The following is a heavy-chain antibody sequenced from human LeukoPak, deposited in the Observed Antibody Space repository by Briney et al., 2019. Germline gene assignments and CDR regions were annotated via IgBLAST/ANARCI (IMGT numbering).Heavy chain of an antibody. CDR2: IDWDDDK. D-gene: IGHD6-13*01. J-gene: IGHJ4*02. Sequence: SGPALLKPTQTLTLTFTFSGFSLSTSGMCVSWIRQPPGKALEWLARIDWDDDKYYSTSLKTRLTISKETSKNPVVLTMTNMDPVDTAPYYCARIRVSSSWYFDYWGQGTLVTVSS. CDR3: ARIRVSSSWYFDY. CDR1: GFSLSTSGMC. V-gene: IGHV2-70*11.